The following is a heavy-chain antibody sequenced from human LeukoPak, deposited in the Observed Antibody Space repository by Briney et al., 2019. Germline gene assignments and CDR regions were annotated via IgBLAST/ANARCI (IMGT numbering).Heavy chain of an antibody. CDR2: INPNSGGT. CDR3: ARILKNSRDFWSGYYPEGYFDY. J-gene: IGHJ4*02. CDR1: GYTFTGYY. D-gene: IGHD3-3*01. Sequence: ASVKVSCKASGYTFTGYYFHWVRQAPGQGLEWMGWINPNSGGTNYAQKLQGRVTMTTDTSTSTAYMELRSLRSDDTAVYYCARILKNSRDFWSGYYPEGYFDYWGQGTLVTVSS. V-gene: IGHV1-2*02.